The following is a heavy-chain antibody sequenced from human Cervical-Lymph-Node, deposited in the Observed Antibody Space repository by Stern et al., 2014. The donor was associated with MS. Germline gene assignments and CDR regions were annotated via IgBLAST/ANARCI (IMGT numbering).Heavy chain of an antibody. V-gene: IGHV3-20*04. J-gene: IGHJ4*02. D-gene: IGHD3-16*01. Sequence: MQLVESGGDVVRPGGSLRLSCAVSGFTFDDYGMTWVRQAPGKGLEWVSGIAWHGGNTGYADSVKGRFTILRDDAKNSLYLQMSSLRAEDTALYYCARGYYPDTSSYLDYWGQGTLVTVSS. CDR3: ARGYYPDTSSYLDY. CDR2: IAWHGGNT. CDR1: GFTFDDYG.